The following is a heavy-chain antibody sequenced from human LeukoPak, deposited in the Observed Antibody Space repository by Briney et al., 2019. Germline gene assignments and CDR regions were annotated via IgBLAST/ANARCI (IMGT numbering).Heavy chain of an antibody. CDR3: ARWNDYYYYGMDV. CDR1: GGSISSGGYY. D-gene: IGHD1-1*01. J-gene: IGHJ6*02. CDR2: IYYSGST. Sequence: SETLSLTCTVSGGSISSGGYYWSWIRQHPGKGLEWIGYIYYSGSTYYNPSLKSRVTISVDTSKNQFSLKQSSVTAADTAVYYCARWNDYYYYGMDVWGQGTTVTVSS. V-gene: IGHV4-31*03.